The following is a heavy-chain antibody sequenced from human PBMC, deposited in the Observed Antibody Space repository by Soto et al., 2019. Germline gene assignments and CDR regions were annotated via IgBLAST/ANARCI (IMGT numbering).Heavy chain of an antibody. CDR1: GFTFSSYS. D-gene: IGHD6-19*01. Sequence: PGGSLRLSCAASGFTFSSYSMNWVRQAPGKGLEWVSYISSSSSTIYYADSVKGRFTISRDNSKNTLYLQMNSLRAEDTAVYYCARDRVAVAGLLYYYYYGMDVWGQGTTVTVSS. CDR2: ISSSSSTI. J-gene: IGHJ6*02. V-gene: IGHV3-48*01. CDR3: ARDRVAVAGLLYYYYYGMDV.